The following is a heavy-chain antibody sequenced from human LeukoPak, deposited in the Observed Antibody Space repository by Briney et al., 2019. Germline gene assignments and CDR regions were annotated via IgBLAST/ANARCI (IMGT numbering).Heavy chain of an antibody. D-gene: IGHD4-11*01. CDR2: ISGSGGST. V-gene: IGHV3-23*01. CDR3: AKDYYTNMTPEDYFDY. Sequence: GGSLRLSCAATGFTFSSYAMSWVRQAPGKGLEWVSAISGSGGSTYYADSVKGRFTISRDNSKNTLYLQMNSLRAEDTAVYYCAKDYYTNMTPEDYFDYWGQGTLVTVSS. CDR1: GFTFSSYA. J-gene: IGHJ4*02.